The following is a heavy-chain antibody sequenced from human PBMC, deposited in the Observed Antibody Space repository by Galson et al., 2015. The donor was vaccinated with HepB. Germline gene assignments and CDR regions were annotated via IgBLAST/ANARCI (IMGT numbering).Heavy chain of an antibody. D-gene: IGHD5-18*01. J-gene: IGHJ4*02. CDR2: IVPILGRA. Sequence: SVKVSCKASGGTFSSYAISWVRQAPGQGLEWMGGIVPILGRAIYAQKFQGKVTITADKSTGTASMELSSLRSEDTAMYYCATAPRGYSYGYYYFDYWGRGTLVTVSS. CDR3: ATAPRGYSYGYYYFDY. CDR1: GGTFSSYA. V-gene: IGHV1-69*10.